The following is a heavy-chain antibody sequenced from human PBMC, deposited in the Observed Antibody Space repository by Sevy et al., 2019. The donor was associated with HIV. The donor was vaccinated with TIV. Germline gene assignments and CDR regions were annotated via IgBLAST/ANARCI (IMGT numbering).Heavy chain of an antibody. CDR1: GFTFSSYA. J-gene: IGHJ4*02. V-gene: IGHV3-23*01. D-gene: IGHD3-22*01. CDR3: AKADSSGYYSVSGFDY. Sequence: GGSLRLSCAASGFTFSSYAMSWVRRAPGKGLEWVSDHSGSGGSTDYADSVKGRFTISRDNSKNTLYLQMNSLRAEDTAVYYCAKADSSGYYSVSGFDYWGQGTLVTVSS. CDR2: HSGSGGST.